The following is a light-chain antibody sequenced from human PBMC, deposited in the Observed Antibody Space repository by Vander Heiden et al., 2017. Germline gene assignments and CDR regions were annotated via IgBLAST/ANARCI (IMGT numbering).Light chain of an antibody. J-gene: IGKJ4*01. CDR2: SAS. Sequence: DIQLTQSPSSLSASVGDRVTITCRASQGISSYLAWYQQTPGKAPKLLISSASALQSGVPSRFSGSGSGTEFTLTINSLQPEDSATFYCEQLNNFHLTFGGGTKVEI. CDR1: QGISSY. V-gene: IGKV1-9*01. CDR3: EQLNNFHLT.